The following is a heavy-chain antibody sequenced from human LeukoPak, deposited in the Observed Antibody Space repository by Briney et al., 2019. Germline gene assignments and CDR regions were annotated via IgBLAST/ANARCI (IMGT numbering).Heavy chain of an antibody. J-gene: IGHJ4*02. CDR2: IYYSGST. D-gene: IGHD6-19*01. Sequence: PETLSPTCTVSGGSVSSGSYYWSWIRQPPGKGLEWIGYIYYSGSTNYNPSLKSRVTISVDTSKNQFSLKLSSVTAADTAVYYCARSIAVAGTEFDYWGQGTLVTVSS. CDR1: GGSVSSGSYY. V-gene: IGHV4-61*01. CDR3: ARSIAVAGTEFDY.